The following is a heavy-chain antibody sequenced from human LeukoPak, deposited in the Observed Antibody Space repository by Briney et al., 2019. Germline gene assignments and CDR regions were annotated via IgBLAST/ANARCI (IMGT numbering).Heavy chain of an antibody. D-gene: IGHD6-25*01. CDR2: IGGSGGST. CDR1: GFTFSSYA. J-gene: IGHJ4*02. CDR3: AKTIWYSSEYYFDY. V-gene: IGHV3-23*01. Sequence: PGGSLRLSCAASGFTFSSYAMNWVRQAPGKGLECVSGIGGSGGSTYYADSVKGRFTISRDNSKNTLYLQMNSLRADDTAIYYCAKTIWYSSEYYFDYWGQGTLVTVSS.